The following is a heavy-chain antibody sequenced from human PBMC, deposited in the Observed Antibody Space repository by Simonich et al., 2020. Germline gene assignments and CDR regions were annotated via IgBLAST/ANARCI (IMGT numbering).Heavy chain of an antibody. Sequence: QVQLVQSGAEVKKPGASVKVSCKASGYTFTSYGISGVRQAPGQGLEWMEGITAYNGKPNDEPKLQGRVTMTTDTYTSTAYMELRSLRSDDTAVYYCARASRGTWWYYYFDYWGQGTLVTVSS. CDR1: GYTFTSYG. CDR3: ARASRGTWWYYYFDY. J-gene: IGHJ4*02. V-gene: IGHV1-18*01. D-gene: IGHD2-15*01. CDR2: ITAYNGKP.